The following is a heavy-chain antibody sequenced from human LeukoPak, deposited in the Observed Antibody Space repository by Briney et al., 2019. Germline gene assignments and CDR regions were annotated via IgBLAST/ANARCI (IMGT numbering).Heavy chain of an antibody. J-gene: IGHJ5*02. Sequence: SETLSLTCTVSGYSISSGYYWGWIRQPPGEGLEWIGNIYHSGSTYYNPSLKSRVTMSVDTSKNQFSLKLSSVTAADTAVYYCARDSKRYNSRINWFDPWGQGTLVTVSS. CDR3: ARDSKRYNSRINWFDP. D-gene: IGHD1-1*01. CDR2: IYHSGST. V-gene: IGHV4-38-2*02. CDR1: GYSISSGYY.